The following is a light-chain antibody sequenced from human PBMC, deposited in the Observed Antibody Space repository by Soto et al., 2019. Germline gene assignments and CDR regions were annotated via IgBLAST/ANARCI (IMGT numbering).Light chain of an antibody. CDR2: AAC. V-gene: IGKV1-39*01. Sequence: DIQMTQSPSSLSASVGDRVTITCRASQSNSSSLNWYQQKPGKAPKLLIYAACSLHSGVPSRFNGNGSGTDFALSFSSLQPEDFATYYWQQSYSTAAFGGGTKVDSK. J-gene: IGKJ4*01. CDR1: QSNSSS. CDR3: QQSYSTAA.